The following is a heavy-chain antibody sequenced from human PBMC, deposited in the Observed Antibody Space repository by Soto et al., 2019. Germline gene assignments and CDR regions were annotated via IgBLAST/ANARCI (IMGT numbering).Heavy chain of an antibody. D-gene: IGHD6-13*01. CDR2: VYYTGTT. CDR1: GGSISSYF. Sequence: QVQLQESGPGLLKPSETLSLTCTVSGGSISSYFYIWVRQPPGKGLEWIGSVYYTGTTDYNPSLTSRVTISVDTSKTQFSLNLRSVTAADPAVYYCARDLAAVPRAFDYWGRGTLVTVYS. V-gene: IGHV4-59*01. J-gene: IGHJ4*02. CDR3: ARDLAAVPRAFDY.